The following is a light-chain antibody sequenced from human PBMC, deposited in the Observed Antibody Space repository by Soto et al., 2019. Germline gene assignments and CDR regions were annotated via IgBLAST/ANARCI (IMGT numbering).Light chain of an antibody. J-gene: IGKJ3*01. Sequence: EIVLTQSPGTLSLSPGGRATLSCRASQSFSSNYLAWYQQRPGQAPRLLIFGASYRATGIPDRFSGNGSGTDFTLNISRLEPEDFAVYYCQQYSSSPPEFTFGPGTRVDSK. CDR1: QSFSSNY. V-gene: IGKV3-20*01. CDR2: GAS. CDR3: QQYSSSPPEFT.